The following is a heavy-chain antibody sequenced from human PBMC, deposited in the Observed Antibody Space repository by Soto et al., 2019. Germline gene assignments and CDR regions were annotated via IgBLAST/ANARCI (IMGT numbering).Heavy chain of an antibody. J-gene: IGHJ4*02. V-gene: IGHV4-30-2*01. CDR2: INHLETT. D-gene: IGHD1-26*01. CDR1: GAAITYGGYS. Sequence: SETLSLTCTVSGAAITYGGYSWSWIRQTPGKGLEWIGYINHLETTFYNPSFESRLTLSIDRAKNQFSLNLNSMSAADRAVYFCARGGGSDSFDYWGQGILVTVSS. CDR3: ARGGGSDSFDY.